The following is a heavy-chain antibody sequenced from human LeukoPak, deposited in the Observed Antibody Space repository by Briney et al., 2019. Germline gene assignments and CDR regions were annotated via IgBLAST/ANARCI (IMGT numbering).Heavy chain of an antibody. Sequence: GGSLRLSCAASGFAFSVYAMSWVRQAPGKGLQWVSAISGSTGGTDYADSVKGRFTISRDNSKNTLYLQMNSLGAEDTAVYYCAKGGISDYWGQGTLVTVSS. CDR3: AKGGISDY. CDR1: GFAFSVYA. V-gene: IGHV3-23*01. D-gene: IGHD1-1*01. CDR2: ISGSTGGT. J-gene: IGHJ4*02.